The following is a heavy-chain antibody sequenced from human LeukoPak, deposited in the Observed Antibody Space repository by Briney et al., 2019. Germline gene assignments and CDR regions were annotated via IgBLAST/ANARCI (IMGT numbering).Heavy chain of an antibody. CDR3: ARTVRYYDFWSGYFSYFDY. CDR1: GVTFSSYA. V-gene: IGHV3-30-3*01. Sequence: GGSLRLSCAASGVTFSSYAMHWVRQAPGQGLEWVAVISYDGSNKYYADSVKGRFTISRDNSKNTLYLQMNSLRAEDTAVYYCARTVRYYDFWSGYFSYFDYWGQGTLVTVSS. J-gene: IGHJ4*02. D-gene: IGHD3-3*01. CDR2: ISYDGSNK.